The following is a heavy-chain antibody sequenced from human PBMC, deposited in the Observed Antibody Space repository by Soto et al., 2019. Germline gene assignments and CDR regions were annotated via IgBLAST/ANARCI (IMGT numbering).Heavy chain of an antibody. Sequence: PGESLKISCKGSGYSFTSYWIGWVRQMPGKGLEWMGTIYPGDSDTRYSPSFQGQVTISADKSISTAYLQWSSLKASDTAMYYCARWAMGSYGPSYHYYGMDVWGQGTTVTVSS. CDR1: GYSFTSYW. CDR2: IYPGDSDT. V-gene: IGHV5-51*01. D-gene: IGHD5-18*01. CDR3: ARWAMGSYGPSYHYYGMDV. J-gene: IGHJ6*02.